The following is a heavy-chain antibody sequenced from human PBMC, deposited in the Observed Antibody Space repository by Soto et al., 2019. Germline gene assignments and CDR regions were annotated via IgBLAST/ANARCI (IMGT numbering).Heavy chain of an antibody. CDR2: IIPIFGTA. J-gene: IGHJ4*02. D-gene: IGHD3-22*01. CDR1: GGTFSSYA. Sequence: QVQLVQSGAEVKKPGSSVQVSCKASGGTFSSYAISWVRQAPGQGLEWMGGIIPIFGTANYAQKFQGRVTITADESTSTAYMELSSLRSEDTAVYYCARDGDYYDSSGYYSLDYWGQGTLVTVSS. V-gene: IGHV1-69*01. CDR3: ARDGDYYDSSGYYSLDY.